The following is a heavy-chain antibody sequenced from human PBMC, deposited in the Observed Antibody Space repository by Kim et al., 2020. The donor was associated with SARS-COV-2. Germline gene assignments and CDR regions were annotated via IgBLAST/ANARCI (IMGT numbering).Heavy chain of an antibody. CDR2: IDPSDSYT. J-gene: IGHJ2*01. Sequence: GESLKISCKGSGYSFTSYWISWVRQMPGKGLEWMGRIDPSDSYTNYSPSFQGHVTISADKSISTAYLQWSSLKASDTAMYYCARPITYYYDSSVGWYFDLWGRGTLVTVSS. D-gene: IGHD3-22*01. CDR3: ARPITYYYDSSVGWYFDL. V-gene: IGHV5-10-1*01. CDR1: GYSFTSYW.